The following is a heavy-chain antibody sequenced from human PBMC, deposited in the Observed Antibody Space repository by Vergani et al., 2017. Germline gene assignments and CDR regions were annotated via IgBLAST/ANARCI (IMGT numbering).Heavy chain of an antibody. CDR1: GFTFSSYS. Sequence: EVQLVESGGGLVKPGGSLRLSCAASGFTFSSYSMNWVRQAPGKGLEWVSSISSSSSYIYYADSVKGRFTISRDNAKNSLYLQMNSLRAEVTAVYYCARDGGGNGDFDYWGQGTLVTVSS. V-gene: IGHV3-21*01. J-gene: IGHJ4*02. CDR2: ISSSSSYI. D-gene: IGHD4-23*01. CDR3: ARDGGGNGDFDY.